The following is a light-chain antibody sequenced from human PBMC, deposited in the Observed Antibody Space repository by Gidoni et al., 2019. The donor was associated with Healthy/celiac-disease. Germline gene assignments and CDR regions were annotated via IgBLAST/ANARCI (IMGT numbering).Light chain of an antibody. CDR1: SSNIGSNY. V-gene: IGLV1-47*01. CDR2: RNN. J-gene: IGLJ2*01. Sequence: QSVLTQPPSASGTPGQRVTIPCSGSSSNIGSNYVYWYQQLPGTAPKLHIYRNNQRPSGVPDRVSGSKSGTSASLAISGLRSEDEADYYCAAWDDSLSGPVFGGGTKLTVL. CDR3: AAWDDSLSGPV.